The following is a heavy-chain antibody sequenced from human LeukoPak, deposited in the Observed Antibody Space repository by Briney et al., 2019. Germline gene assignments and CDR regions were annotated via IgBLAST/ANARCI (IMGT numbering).Heavy chain of an antibody. J-gene: IGHJ4*02. CDR2: IYYSGST. Sequence: PSETLSLTCTVSGGSISSYYWSWIRQPPGKGLEWIGYIYYSGSTNYNPPLKSRVTISVDTSKNQFSLKLSSVTAADTAVYYCVRHPSEGAVVAAIDYWGQGTLVTVSS. D-gene: IGHD2-15*01. CDR1: GGSISSYY. V-gene: IGHV4-59*08. CDR3: VRHPSEGAVVAAIDY.